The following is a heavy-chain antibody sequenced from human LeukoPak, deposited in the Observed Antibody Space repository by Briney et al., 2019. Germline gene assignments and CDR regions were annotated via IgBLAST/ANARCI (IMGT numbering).Heavy chain of an antibody. J-gene: IGHJ6*03. Sequence: NPGGSLRLSCTASGFTFGTYSMNRVRQAPGKGLEWVSSISSSRIYIHYADSVKVRFTISRDNAKNSLYLQMNSLRAEDTAVYYCARVTGDYYYMDVWGKGTTVTVSS. D-gene: IGHD7-27*01. CDR2: ISSSRIYI. V-gene: IGHV3-21*01. CDR3: ARVTGDYYYMDV. CDR1: GFTFGTYS.